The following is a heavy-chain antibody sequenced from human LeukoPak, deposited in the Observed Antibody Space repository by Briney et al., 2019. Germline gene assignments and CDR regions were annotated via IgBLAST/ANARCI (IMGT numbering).Heavy chain of an antibody. CDR1: GFTFSSYA. Sequence: GGSLRLSCAASGFTFSSYAMHWVRQAPGKGLEWVAVISSDGSNIYYADSVKGRFTISRDNSKSTLYLQMNGLRAEDTAVYYCGRLAHNAWYAIDFWGQGTLVTVSS. CDR2: ISSDGSNI. D-gene: IGHD2-2*01. V-gene: IGHV3-30-3*01. J-gene: IGHJ4*02. CDR3: GRLAHNAWYAIDF.